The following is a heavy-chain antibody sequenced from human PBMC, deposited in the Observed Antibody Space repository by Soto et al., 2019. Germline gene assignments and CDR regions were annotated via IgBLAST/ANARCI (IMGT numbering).Heavy chain of an antibody. V-gene: IGHV3-23*01. CDR1: GFSFSTYG. Sequence: EVQLLESGGGLVQPGGSLRLSCAVSGFSFSTYGVTWVRQAPGKGLEWVGGVSGGSGSTPYADSVKGRFTITGDDYKNTVYLQMNSLRVEDTAVYYCAKWNGYGDYGGQGTLVTVSS. D-gene: IGHD1-1*01. J-gene: IGHJ4*02. CDR2: VSGGSGST. CDR3: AKWNGYGDY.